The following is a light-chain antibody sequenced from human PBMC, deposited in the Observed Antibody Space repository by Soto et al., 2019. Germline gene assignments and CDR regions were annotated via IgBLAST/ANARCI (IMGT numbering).Light chain of an antibody. Sequence: DIQITQSSSSLSASVGDRVTIPFRASQSISSYLNWYQQKPGKAPKLLIYAASSLQSGVPSRFSGSGSGTDFTLTISSLQPEDFATYYCQQLNVYPSTFGGGTKVDIK. CDR3: QQLNVYPST. J-gene: IGKJ4*01. CDR1: QSISSY. V-gene: IGKV1-39*01. CDR2: AAS.